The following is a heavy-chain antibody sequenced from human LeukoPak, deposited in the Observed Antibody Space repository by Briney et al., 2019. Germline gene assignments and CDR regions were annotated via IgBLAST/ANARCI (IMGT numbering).Heavy chain of an antibody. V-gene: IGHV3-23*01. D-gene: IGHD5-12*01. CDR2: ISGSGAST. CDR1: GLTFSSYA. CDR3: AKAGWPRLRPPAFDY. Sequence: QAGGSLRHSCAASGLTFSSYAMSWVRQAPGKGLEWVSAISGSGASTYYADSVKGRFTISRDNSKNTLYLQMNSLSAEDTAVYYCAKAGWPRLRPPAFDYWGQGTLVTVSS. J-gene: IGHJ4*02.